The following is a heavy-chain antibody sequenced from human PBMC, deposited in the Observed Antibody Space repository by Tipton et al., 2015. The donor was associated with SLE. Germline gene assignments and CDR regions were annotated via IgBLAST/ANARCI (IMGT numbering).Heavy chain of an antibody. Sequence: TLSLTCTVSGGSISSSSYYWGWIRQPPGKGLEWIGSIYYSGSTYYNPSLKSRVTISVDTSKNQFSLKLNSVTAADTAVYYCARLRYGSSRHGIDYWGQGTLATVSS. CDR1: GGSISSSSYY. V-gene: IGHV4-39*07. J-gene: IGHJ4*02. D-gene: IGHD6-13*01. CDR3: ARLRYGSSRHGIDY. CDR2: IYYSGST.